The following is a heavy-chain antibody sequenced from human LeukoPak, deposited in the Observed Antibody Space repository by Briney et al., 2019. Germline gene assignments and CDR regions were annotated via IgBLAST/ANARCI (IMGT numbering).Heavy chain of an antibody. V-gene: IGHV3-7*03. CDR3: ARDPAPYDILTGYQDH. J-gene: IGHJ4*02. D-gene: IGHD3-9*01. CDR1: GFTFSNYW. Sequence: PGGSLRLSCVVSGFTFSNYWMSWVRQAPGKGLEWVANIKKDGSEKYYADSVKGRFTISRDNAKNSLYLQMNSLRAEDTAVYYCARDPAPYDILTGYQDHWGQGTLVTVSS. CDR2: IKKDGSEK.